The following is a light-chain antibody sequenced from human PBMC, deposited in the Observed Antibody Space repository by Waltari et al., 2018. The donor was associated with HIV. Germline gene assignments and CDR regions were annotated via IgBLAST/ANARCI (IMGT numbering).Light chain of an antibody. CDR2: KVS. CDR1: QTLVSSDGNTY. J-gene: IGKJ3*01. CDR3: LQTTHWPPFS. Sequence: DVVLTQSPVYLPATLGQPASIPCKPSQTLVSSDGNTYLNWFQQRPGQSPRRLIYKVSYRDFGVSDRFSGSGSGTDFKLKISRVEAEDVGDYFCLQTTHWPPFSFGPGTKVDF. V-gene: IGKV2-30*01.